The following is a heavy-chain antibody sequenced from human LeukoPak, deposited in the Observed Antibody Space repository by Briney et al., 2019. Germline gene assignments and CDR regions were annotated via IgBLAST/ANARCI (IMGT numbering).Heavy chain of an antibody. CDR1: GGTFSSYA. D-gene: IGHD3-10*01. V-gene: IGHV1-69*06. Sequence: ASVKVSCTASGGTFSSYAISWVRQAPGQGLEWMGGIIPIFGTANYAQKFQGRVTITADKSTSTAYMELSSLRSEDTAVYYCARESDGSGSYYKENWFDPWGQGTLVTVSS. CDR2: IIPIFGTA. J-gene: IGHJ5*02. CDR3: ARESDGSGSYYKENWFDP.